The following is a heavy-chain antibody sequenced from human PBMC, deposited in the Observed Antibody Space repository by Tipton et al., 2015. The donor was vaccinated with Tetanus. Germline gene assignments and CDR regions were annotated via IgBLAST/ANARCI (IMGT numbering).Heavy chain of an antibody. CDR3: ARAHCSDGVCNFDF. CDR1: GYIFTNYW. CDR2: IYPGDSDT. D-gene: IGHD2-15*01. J-gene: IGHJ4*02. Sequence: VQLVQSGGEVKKPGESLKISCKGSGYIFTNYWIGWVRQKPDKGLEWMGIIYPGDSDTRYSPSFQGQVTIPVDKSINTAYLQWSSLKASDTSMFYCARAHCSDGVCNFDFWGQGALVTVAS. V-gene: IGHV5-51*01.